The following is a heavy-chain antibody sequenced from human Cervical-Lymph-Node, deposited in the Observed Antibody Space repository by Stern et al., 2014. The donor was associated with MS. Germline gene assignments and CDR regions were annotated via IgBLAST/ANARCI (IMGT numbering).Heavy chain of an antibody. V-gene: IGHV1-18*01. Sequence: DQLVESGPEVKKPGASVKVSCKASGFTFSNYGLSWGRQAPGQGLEWMGWLSAYNGNIDLAQKFQGRLTMATDTSTSTVYMELNSLRSDDTAEYYCMRDRGRVATTTGDFWGQGTLVTVTT. CDR3: MRDRGRVATTTGDF. D-gene: IGHD1-26*01. CDR1: GFTFSNYG. J-gene: IGHJ4*02. CDR2: LSAYNGNI.